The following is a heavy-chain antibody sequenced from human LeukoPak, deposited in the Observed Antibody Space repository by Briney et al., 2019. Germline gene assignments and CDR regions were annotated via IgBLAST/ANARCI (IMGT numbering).Heavy chain of an antibody. Sequence: GGSLRLSCAASGFTFSSYNMNWVRQAPGKGLERVSSITSSSYIYYADSVKGRFTISRDNAKNSLYLQMNNLRAEDTAVYYCARVVVTADWYFDLWGRGTLVTVSS. D-gene: IGHD2-21*02. CDR3: ARVVVTADWYFDL. CDR2: ITSSSYI. J-gene: IGHJ2*01. CDR1: GFTFSSYN. V-gene: IGHV3-21*01.